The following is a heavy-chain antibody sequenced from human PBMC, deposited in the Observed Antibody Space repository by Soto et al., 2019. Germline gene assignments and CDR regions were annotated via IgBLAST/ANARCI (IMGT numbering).Heavy chain of an antibody. J-gene: IGHJ4*02. Sequence: QVQLQESGPGLVKPSQTLSLTCTVSGGSISSGGYYWSWIRQHPGKGLEWIGYIYYSGSTYYNPSLKSRVTISVDTSKNQFSLKLSSVTAADTAVYYCARGSRDGYNPRGVFWDYWGQGTLVTVSS. D-gene: IGHD3-10*01. CDR1: GGSISSGGYY. CDR3: ARGSRDGYNPRGVFWDY. V-gene: IGHV4-31*03. CDR2: IYYSGST.